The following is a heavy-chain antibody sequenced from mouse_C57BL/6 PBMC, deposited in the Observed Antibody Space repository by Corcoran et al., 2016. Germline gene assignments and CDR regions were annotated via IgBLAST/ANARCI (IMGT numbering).Heavy chain of an antibody. V-gene: IGHV9-3*01. CDR1: GYTFTTYG. CDR3: ARNCDGSSYWYFDV. J-gene: IGHJ1*03. D-gene: IGHD1-1*01. CDR2: INTYSGVP. Sequence: QIQLVQSGPELKKPGETVKISCKASGYTFTTYGMSWVKQAPGKGLKWMGWINTYSGVPTYADDFKGRFAFSLETSASTAYLQINNLKNEDTATYFCARNCDGSSYWYFDVWGTGTTVTVSS.